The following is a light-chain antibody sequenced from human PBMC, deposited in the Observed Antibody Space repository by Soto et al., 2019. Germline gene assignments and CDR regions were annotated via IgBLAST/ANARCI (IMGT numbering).Light chain of an antibody. CDR1: QSVSSN. CDR2: GAS. J-gene: IGKJ1*01. V-gene: IGKV3-15*01. Sequence: EIVMTQSPATLSVSPGERATLSCRASQSVSSNLAWYQQKPGQDPRLLIYGASTRATGIPARFSGSGSGTEFTLTISSLQSEDFEVYYCQQYNNWPHTFGQGTKVEIK. CDR3: QQYNNWPHT.